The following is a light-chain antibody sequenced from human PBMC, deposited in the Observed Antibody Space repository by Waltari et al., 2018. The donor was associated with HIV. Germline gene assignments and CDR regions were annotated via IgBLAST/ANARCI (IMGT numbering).Light chain of an antibody. CDR3: QQYKGYPLT. CDR2: AAS. J-gene: IGKJ5*01. Sequence: DIQMTQSPSSLSASVGDRVTITGRSSHYISNHLAWFQQKPGEAPKSLIYAASTLQSGVPSKFRGSGSETYFTLTINSLQSEDSATYYCQQYKGYPLTFGQGTRLEIK. V-gene: IGKV1-16*02. CDR1: HYISNH.